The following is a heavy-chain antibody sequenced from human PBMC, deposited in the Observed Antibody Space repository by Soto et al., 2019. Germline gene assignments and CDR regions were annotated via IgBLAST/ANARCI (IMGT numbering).Heavy chain of an antibody. D-gene: IGHD2-15*01. CDR3: AGLRLYCSGGSCPDAFDI. CDR1: GGSFSGYY. J-gene: IGHJ3*02. CDR2: INHSGST. Sequence: SETLSLTCAVYGGSFSGYYWSWIRQPPGKGLEWIGEINHSGSTNYNPSLKSRVTISVDASKNQFSLKLSSVTAADTAVYYFAGLRLYCSGGSCPDAFDIWGQGTMVTVSS. V-gene: IGHV4-34*01.